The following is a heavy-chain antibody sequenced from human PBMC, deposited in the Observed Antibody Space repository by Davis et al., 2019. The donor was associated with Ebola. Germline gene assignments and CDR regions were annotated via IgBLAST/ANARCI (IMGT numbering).Heavy chain of an antibody. Sequence: MPSETLSLTCSVSGGSISSNDYHWSWIRQPPGKGLEWIGHIFHTGSPYYNPSVRSRASISLDTSKNQFSLRLTSVTAADTAVFFCARLGKYSEAFDTWGQGTMVTVSA. CDR1: GGSISSNDYH. D-gene: IGHD1-1*01. V-gene: IGHV4-30-4*01. CDR3: ARLGKYSEAFDT. J-gene: IGHJ3*02. CDR2: IFHTGSP.